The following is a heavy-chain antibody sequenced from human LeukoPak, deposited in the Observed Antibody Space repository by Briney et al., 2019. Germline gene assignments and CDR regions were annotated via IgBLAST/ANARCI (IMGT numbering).Heavy chain of an antibody. CDR2: ISSSSSTI. CDR1: GFTFSSYS. D-gene: IGHD3-10*01. V-gene: IGHV3-48*01. J-gene: IGHJ4*02. Sequence: GGSLRLSCAASGFTFSSYSMNWVRQAPGKGLEWVSYISSSSSTIYYADSVKGRFTISRDENTLYLQMNHLRVDDTAVYYCTRGGEEPFDYWGQGTLVTVSP. CDR3: TRGGEEPFDY.